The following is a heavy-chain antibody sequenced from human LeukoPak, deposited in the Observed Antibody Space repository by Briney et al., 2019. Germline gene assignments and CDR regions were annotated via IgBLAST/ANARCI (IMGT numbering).Heavy chain of an antibody. CDR1: GDSINSGGYY. D-gene: IGHD3-10*01. J-gene: IGHJ6*02. Sequence: TSETLSLTCTVSGDSINSGGYYWSWIRQHPGKGLEWIGFIYYTGYTYSNPSLKSRFAISLDTSKNQFSLKLNSVTAADTAVYYCARDPGGFGELFGTSGLDVWGQGTTVLVSS. CDR3: ARDPGGFGELFGTSGLDV. V-gene: IGHV4-31*03. CDR2: IYYTGYT.